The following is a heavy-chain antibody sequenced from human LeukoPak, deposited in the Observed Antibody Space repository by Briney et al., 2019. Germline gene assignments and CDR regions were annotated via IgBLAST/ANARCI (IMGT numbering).Heavy chain of an antibody. D-gene: IGHD2-2*01. Sequence: GASVKVSCKASGYTFTSYGISWVQQAPGQGLEWMGWISAYNGNTNYAQKLQGRVTMTTDTSTSTAYMELRSLRSDDTAVYYCARVVPAANVRYYYYGMDVWGQGTTVTVSS. J-gene: IGHJ6*02. CDR3: ARVVPAANVRYYYYGMDV. CDR2: ISAYNGNT. V-gene: IGHV1-18*01. CDR1: GYTFTSYG.